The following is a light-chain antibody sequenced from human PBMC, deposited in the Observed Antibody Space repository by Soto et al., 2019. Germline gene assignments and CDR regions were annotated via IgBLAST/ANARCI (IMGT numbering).Light chain of an antibody. CDR2: QND. CDR3: WSYTSSDNWV. CDR1: TSNIGTNY. Sequence: QSVLTQPPSVSGTPGQAVVISCSGGTSNIGTNYVYWFQQFPGTAPKLLIYQNDQRPSGVPERFSGSKSGTSASLAINGLRPEDEADYYCWSYTSSDNWVFGGGTKVTVL. V-gene: IGLV1-47*01. J-gene: IGLJ3*02.